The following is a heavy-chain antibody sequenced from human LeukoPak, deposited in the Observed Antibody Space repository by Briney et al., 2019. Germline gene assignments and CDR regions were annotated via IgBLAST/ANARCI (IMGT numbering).Heavy chain of an antibody. CDR2: IYYSGST. V-gene: IGHV4-59*08. CDR1: GVSINSHY. D-gene: IGHD6-19*01. J-gene: IGHJ4*02. Sequence: SETLSLTCTVSGVSINSHYWSWIRQSPGKGLEWIGDIYYSGSTKYNGYLKSRVTISVDTAKNHLSLSLSSVLAADTAIYYCVRRDNTGWNYFDYWGQGILVTVSS. CDR3: VRRDNTGWNYFDY.